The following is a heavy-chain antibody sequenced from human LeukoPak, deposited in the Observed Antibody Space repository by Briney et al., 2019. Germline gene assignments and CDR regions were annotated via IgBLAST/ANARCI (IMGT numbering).Heavy chain of an antibody. Sequence: GGSLRLSCAASRFTFSSYWMSWVRQAPGKGLEWVANIKQDGSEKYYVDSVKGRFTISRDNAKNSLYQQMNSLRAEDTAVYYCAREGYDYVWGSYGYFFDYWGQGTLVTVSS. J-gene: IGHJ4*02. CDR3: AREGYDYVWGSYGYFFDY. V-gene: IGHV3-7*01. CDR2: IKQDGSEK. CDR1: RFTFSSYW. D-gene: IGHD3-16*01.